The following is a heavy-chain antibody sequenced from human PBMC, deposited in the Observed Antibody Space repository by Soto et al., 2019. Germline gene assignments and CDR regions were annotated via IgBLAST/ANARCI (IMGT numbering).Heavy chain of an antibody. V-gene: IGHV3-66*01. Sequence: GGSLRLSCAASGFTVSSKYVTWVRQAPGKGLEWVSLIQSGRTTYYADSVKGRFTISRDTSENTLHLQMDSLRVEDTAVYYCARDDVLCDGGRCYGITLDVWGKGTTVTVSS. J-gene: IGHJ6*04. CDR3: ARDDVLCDGGRCYGITLDV. CDR2: IQSGRTT. D-gene: IGHD2-15*01. CDR1: GFTVSSKY.